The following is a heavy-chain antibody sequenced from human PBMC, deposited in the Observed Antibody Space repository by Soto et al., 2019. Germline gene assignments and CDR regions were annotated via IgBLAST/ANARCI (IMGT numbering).Heavy chain of an antibody. D-gene: IGHD1-1*01. V-gene: IGHV4-4*02. CDR1: SGSISSSNW. Sequence: PSETLSLTCAVSSGSISSSNWWSWVRQPPGKGLEWIGEIYHSGSTNYNPSLKSRVTISVDKSKNQFSLKLSSVTAADTAVYYCARVSTAGTLTYFDYWGQGTLVTVSS. CDR2: IYHSGST. J-gene: IGHJ4*02. CDR3: ARVSTAGTLTYFDY.